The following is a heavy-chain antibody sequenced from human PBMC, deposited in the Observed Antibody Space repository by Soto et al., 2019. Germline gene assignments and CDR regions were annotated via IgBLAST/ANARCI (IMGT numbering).Heavy chain of an antibody. D-gene: IGHD3-22*01. V-gene: IGHV1-69*13. Sequence: ASVKVSCKASGGTFSRYAISWVRQAPGQGLEWMGGIIPMFGKANYAQKFQGRVTITADESTSTGYMERRSLISEDTAVYYCARDGTLYDSSGYYYVYWGQGTLVTVSS. CDR2: IIPMFGKA. CDR1: GGTFSRYA. CDR3: ARDGTLYDSSGYYYVY. J-gene: IGHJ4*02.